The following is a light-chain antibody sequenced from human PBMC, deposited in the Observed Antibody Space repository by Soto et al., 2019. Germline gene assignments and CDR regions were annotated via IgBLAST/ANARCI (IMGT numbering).Light chain of an antibody. CDR1: QSVTSK. CDR3: QYYNNWPHT. J-gene: IGKJ2*01. Sequence: EIVMTQSPVTLSLSPGERATLSCRASQSVTSKLAWFQQTPGQAPRLLIYATSTRAAGFPARFSGSGSGTDFTPTISSLQSDYLAFYSCQYYNNWPHTFGQGTKLEIK. V-gene: IGKV3-15*01. CDR2: ATS.